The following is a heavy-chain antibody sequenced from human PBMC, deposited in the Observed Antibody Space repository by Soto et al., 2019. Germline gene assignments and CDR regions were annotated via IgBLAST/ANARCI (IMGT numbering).Heavy chain of an antibody. CDR2: INSYNGDT. V-gene: IGHV1-18*01. D-gene: IGHD6-13*01. J-gene: IGHJ6*01. CDR3: ARDLRVQGIAAAGTPAAFYYYYGMDV. Sequence: ASVKVSCKTSGYTFTSMGISWVRQAPGQGLEWMGWINSYNGDTKYGQNLQGRITMTTDTSTGTAYMELRSLRSDDTAVYYCARDLRVQGIAAAGTPAAFYYYYGMDVWGQGTTVTVSS. CDR1: GYTFTSMG.